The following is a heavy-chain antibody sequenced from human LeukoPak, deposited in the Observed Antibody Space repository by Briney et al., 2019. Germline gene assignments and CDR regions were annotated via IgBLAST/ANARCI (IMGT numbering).Heavy chain of an antibody. D-gene: IGHD3-22*01. CDR3: AKDRGRYYDSYGYYWGYYFDS. CDR2: ISGTGGST. CDR1: GFTFNTYA. V-gene: IGHV3-23*01. Sequence: GGSLRLSCAASGFTFNTYAVNWVRQALGKGLEWVSTISGTGGSTYYADSVKGRFTISRDNSKNTLYLQMSSLRAEDTAVYYCAKDRGRYYDSYGYYWGYYFDSWGQGILVTVST. J-gene: IGHJ4*02.